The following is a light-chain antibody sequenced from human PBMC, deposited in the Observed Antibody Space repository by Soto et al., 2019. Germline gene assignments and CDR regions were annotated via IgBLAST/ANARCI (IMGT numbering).Light chain of an antibody. J-gene: IGKJ1*01. CDR3: QQYNNWPPST. Sequence: DIQVTQSQSSLSASVGDRVTLTCRATQSISKYLNWYQQKPGKAPNLLIYSTSTLQSGVPSRFSGSGSGTEFTLTISSLQSEDFAVYYCQQYNNWPPSTFGQRTKVDI. CDR1: QSISKY. CDR2: STS. V-gene: IGKV1-17*01.